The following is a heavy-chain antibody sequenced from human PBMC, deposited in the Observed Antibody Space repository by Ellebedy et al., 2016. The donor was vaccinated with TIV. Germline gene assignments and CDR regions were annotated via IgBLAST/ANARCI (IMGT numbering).Heavy chain of an antibody. D-gene: IGHD3-10*01. J-gene: IGHJ5*02. CDR2: ISAYNGNT. V-gene: IGHV1-18*01. CDR1: GGTFSSYA. CDR3: ARDFMVRGVNGHGVWFDP. Sequence: ASVKVSCKASGGTFSSYAISWVRQAPGQGLEWMGWISAYNGNTNYAQKLQGRVTMTRDTSISTAYMELSRLRSDDTAVYYCARDFMVRGVNGHGVWFDPWGQGTLVTVSS.